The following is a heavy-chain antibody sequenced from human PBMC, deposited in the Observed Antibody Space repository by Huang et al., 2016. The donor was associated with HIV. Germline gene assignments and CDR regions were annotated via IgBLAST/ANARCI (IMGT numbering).Heavy chain of an antibody. Sequence: QVRLVESGGGVVQPGGSLRLSCVASGFTFSSFGMHWVRQAPGKVLEWVAFIRHDGTNVYYSDSVKGRFIISRDNAKNTLFLQLSIVRADDTAIYYCAKDAKQFCSGGSCYSSNIDYWGQGTLVTVSS. D-gene: IGHD2-15*01. J-gene: IGHJ4*02. V-gene: IGHV3-30*02. CDR1: GFTFSSFG. CDR3: AKDAKQFCSGGSCYSSNIDY. CDR2: IRHDGTNV.